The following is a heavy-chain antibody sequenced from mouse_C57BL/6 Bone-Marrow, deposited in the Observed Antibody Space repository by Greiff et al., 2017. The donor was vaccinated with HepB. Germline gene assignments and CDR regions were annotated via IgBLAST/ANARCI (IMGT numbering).Heavy chain of an antibody. J-gene: IGHJ4*01. V-gene: IGHV1-22*01. CDR2: INPNNGGT. D-gene: IGHD1-1*01. CDR3: ARRLRYQLRGWAMDY. Sequence: EVKLQQSGPELVKPGASVKMSCKASGYTFTDYNMHWVKQSHGKSLEWIGYINPNNGGTRYNQKFKGKATLTVNKSSSTAYMELRSLTSEDSEVYYCARRLRYQLRGWAMDYWGQGTSVTVSS. CDR1: GYTFTDYN.